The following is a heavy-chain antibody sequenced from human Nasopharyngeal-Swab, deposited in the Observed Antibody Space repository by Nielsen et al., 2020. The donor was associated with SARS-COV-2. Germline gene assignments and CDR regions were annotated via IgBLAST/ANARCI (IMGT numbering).Heavy chain of an antibody. J-gene: IGHJ4*02. CDR2: IYYSGST. Sequence: WIRQPPGKGLEWIGYIYYSGSTYYNPSLKSRVTVSVDTSKNQFSLKLSSVTAADTAVYYCARGPSAVVTPMGAGGFDYWGQGTLVTVSP. CDR3: ARGPSAVVTPMGAGGFDY. D-gene: IGHD4-23*01. V-gene: IGHV4-30-4*01.